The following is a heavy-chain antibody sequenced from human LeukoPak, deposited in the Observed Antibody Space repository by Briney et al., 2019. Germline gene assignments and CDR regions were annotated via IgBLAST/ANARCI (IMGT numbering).Heavy chain of an antibody. CDR2: ISSSSSTI. J-gene: IGHJ4*02. D-gene: IGHD1-26*01. CDR1: GFTFSSYS. V-gene: IGHV3-48*01. CDR3: AKDSPSGSYSNGVDY. Sequence: GGSLRLSCAASGFTFSSYSMNWVRQAPGKGLEWVSYISSSSSTIYYADSVKGRFPISRDNAKNSLYLQMNSLGAEDTAVYYCAKDSPSGSYSNGVDYWGQGTLVTVSS.